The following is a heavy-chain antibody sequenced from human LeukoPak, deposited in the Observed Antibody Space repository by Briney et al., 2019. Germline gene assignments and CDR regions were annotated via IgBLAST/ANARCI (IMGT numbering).Heavy chain of an antibody. CDR2: INPISGGT. J-gene: IGHJ5*02. CDR1: GYTITDYY. D-gene: IGHD2-2*01. Sequence: ASVKVSCKASGYTITDYYIHWVRQAPGHGLEWMGWINPISGGTNYAQKFQGRLTMTRDTSIRTASLDLSGLRSDDTAVYYCSRMLCGSSSCDSHEKDWFYPWGQGTLVTVSS. V-gene: IGHV1-2*02. CDR3: SRMLCGSSSCDSHEKDWFYP.